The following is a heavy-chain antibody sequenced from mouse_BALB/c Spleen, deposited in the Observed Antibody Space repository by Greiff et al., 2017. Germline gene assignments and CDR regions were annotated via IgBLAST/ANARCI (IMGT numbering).Heavy chain of an antibody. Sequence: EVQLQQSGAELVRSGASVKLSCTASGFNIKDYYMHWVKQRPEQGLEWIGWIDPENGDTEYAPKFQGKATMTADTSSNTAYLQLSSLTSEDTAVYYCNVDGYYAAMDYWGQGTSVTVSS. CDR1: GFNIKDYY. V-gene: IGHV14-4*02. CDR2: IDPENGDT. D-gene: IGHD2-3*01. J-gene: IGHJ4*01. CDR3: NVDGYYAAMDY.